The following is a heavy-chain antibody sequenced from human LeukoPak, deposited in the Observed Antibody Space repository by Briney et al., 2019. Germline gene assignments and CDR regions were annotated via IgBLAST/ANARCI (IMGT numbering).Heavy chain of an antibody. CDR2: ISSSSSYI. Sequence: GGSLRLSCTASGFSFVSYRMHWVRQAPGKGLEWVSSISSSSSYIYYADSVKGRFTISRDNAKNSLYLQMNSLRAEDTAVYYCATDPARSSWYFDYWGQGTLVTVSS. D-gene: IGHD6-13*01. CDR3: ATDPARSSWYFDY. V-gene: IGHV3-21*01. J-gene: IGHJ4*02. CDR1: GFSFVSYR.